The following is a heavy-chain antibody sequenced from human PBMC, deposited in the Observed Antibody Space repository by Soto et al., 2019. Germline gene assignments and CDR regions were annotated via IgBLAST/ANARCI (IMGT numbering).Heavy chain of an antibody. V-gene: IGHV3-30-3*01. CDR2: ISYDGSNK. CDR1: GFTFSSYA. J-gene: IGHJ6*02. CDR3: ARDVRVANYYYGMDV. Sequence: QVQLVESGGGVVQPGRSLRLSCAASGFTFSSYAMHWVRQAPGKGLEWVAVISYDGSNKYYADSVKGRFTISRDNSKNTLDLQMNSLRAEDTAVYYCARDVRVANYYYGMDVWGQGTTVTVSS. D-gene: IGHD2-15*01.